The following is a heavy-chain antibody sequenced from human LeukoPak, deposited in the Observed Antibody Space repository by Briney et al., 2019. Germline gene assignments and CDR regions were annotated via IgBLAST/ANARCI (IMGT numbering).Heavy chain of an antibody. V-gene: IGHV4-59*01. Sequence: PSETLSLTCTVPGGSISSYYWSWIRQPPGKGLEWIGYIYYSGSTNYNPSLKSRVTISVDTSKNQFSLKLSSVTAADTAVYYCARRQANYYYYGMDVWGQGTTVTVSS. J-gene: IGHJ6*02. CDR3: ARRQANYYYYGMDV. CDR2: IYYSGST. CDR1: GGSISSYY.